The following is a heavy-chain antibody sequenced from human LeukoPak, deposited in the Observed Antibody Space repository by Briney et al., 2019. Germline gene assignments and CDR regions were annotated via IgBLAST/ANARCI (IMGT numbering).Heavy chain of an antibody. J-gene: IGHJ4*02. CDR2: IYYSGST. CDR1: GGSISSYY. D-gene: IGHD6-19*01. V-gene: IGHV4-59*01. CDR3: ASAHGSDWYYFDY. Sequence: SETLSLTCTVSGGSISSYYWSWIRQPPGKGLEWIGYIYYSGSTNYNPSLKSRVTISVDTSKNQFSLKLSSVTAADTAVYYCASAHGSDWYYFDYWGQGTLVTVSS.